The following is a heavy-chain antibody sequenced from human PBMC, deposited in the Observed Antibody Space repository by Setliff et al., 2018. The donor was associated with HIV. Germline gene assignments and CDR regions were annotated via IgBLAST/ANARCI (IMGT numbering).Heavy chain of an antibody. J-gene: IGHJ4*02. CDR2: IYYTGNT. Sequence: PSETLSLTCTVSGGSINTGHYYWSWIRHHPGKGLEWIACIYYTGNTYFNPSLKSRITISIDTSKNQFSLKMSSVTAADTAVYYCARDRYAGEIDYWGQGTLVTVSS. CDR1: GGSINTGHYY. D-gene: IGHD3-10*01. CDR3: ARDRYAGEIDY. V-gene: IGHV4-31*03.